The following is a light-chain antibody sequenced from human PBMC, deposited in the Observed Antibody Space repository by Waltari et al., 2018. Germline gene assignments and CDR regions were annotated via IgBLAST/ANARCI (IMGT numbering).Light chain of an antibody. Sequence: VVMTQSPLSLPVTLGQPASISCRSSQSLVHSNGNTYVHWFHQRPGQSPRRLIDNASKRDSGVPDRFSGSGSGTDFTLKISRVEADDVGVYYCMQATHWLWTFGQGTTVEIK. J-gene: IGKJ1*01. V-gene: IGKV2-30*02. CDR2: NAS. CDR3: MQATHWLWT. CDR1: QSLVHSNGNTY.